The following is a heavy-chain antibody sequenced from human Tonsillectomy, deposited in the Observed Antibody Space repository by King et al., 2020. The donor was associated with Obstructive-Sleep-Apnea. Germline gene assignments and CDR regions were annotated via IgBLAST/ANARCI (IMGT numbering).Heavy chain of an antibody. CDR3: ASGRNSGYETPLDI. V-gene: IGHV1-69*04. CDR1: GGTFSSSA. D-gene: IGHD5-12*01. J-gene: IGHJ4*02. CDR2: IIPVLGIA. Sequence: VQLVQSGAEVKKPGSSVKVSCKSSGGTFSSSALSWVRQAPGQGLQWMGRIIPVLGIANYAENFQGRVTITADRSTNTAYMELSSLRSDDTAVYYCASGRNSGYETPLDIWGQGTRVTVSS.